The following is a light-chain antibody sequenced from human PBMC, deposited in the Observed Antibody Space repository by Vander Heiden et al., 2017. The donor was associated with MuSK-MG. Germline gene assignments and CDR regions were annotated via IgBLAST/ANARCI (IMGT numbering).Light chain of an antibody. Sequence: DIQMTQSPSSLSASVGDRVTITCQASQDISNHLNWYQQKVGKAPKLLIYDASNLGTGVPSTFSRSGSGTHFTFTISSLQPEDIATYFCQQYYDLPLTFGGGTKVEIK. CDR3: QQYYDLPLT. CDR2: DAS. J-gene: IGKJ4*01. V-gene: IGKV1-33*01. CDR1: QDISNH.